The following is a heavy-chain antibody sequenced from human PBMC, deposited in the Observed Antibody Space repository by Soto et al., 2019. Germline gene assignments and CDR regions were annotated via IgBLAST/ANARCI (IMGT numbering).Heavy chain of an antibody. V-gene: IGHV3-9*01. Sequence: SGISWNSGSIGYADSVKGRFTISRDNAKNSLYLQMNSLRAEDTALYYCAKDITYGSGSYYNSIWGQGTMVTVSS. CDR2: ISWNSGSI. D-gene: IGHD3-10*01. J-gene: IGHJ3*02. CDR3: AKDITYGSGSYYNSI.